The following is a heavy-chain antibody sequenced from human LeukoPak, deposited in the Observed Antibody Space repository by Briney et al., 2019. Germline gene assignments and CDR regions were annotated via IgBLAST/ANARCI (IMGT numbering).Heavy chain of an antibody. CDR3: ARHEQMLNFDY. CDR1: GGSISSGGYY. CDR2: IYYSGST. Sequence: PSETLSLTCTVSGGSISSGGYYWSWIRQHPGKGLERIGYIYYSGSTYYNPSLKSRVTISVDTSKNQFSLKLSSVTAADTAVYYCARHEQMLNFDYWGQGTLVTVSS. D-gene: IGHD2-2*01. V-gene: IGHV4-31*03. J-gene: IGHJ4*02.